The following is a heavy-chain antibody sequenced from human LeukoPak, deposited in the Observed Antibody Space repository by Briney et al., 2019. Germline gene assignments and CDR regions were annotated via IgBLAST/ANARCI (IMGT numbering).Heavy chain of an antibody. Sequence: ASMKVSCKASGYSFTDYYMHWVRQAPGQGLEWMGWINPYSGDTNYAQKFQGRVTMTRDTSISTAYMELSRLSSDDTAVFYCARVGGYCTTTSCSYGLDVWAKGPRSPSP. J-gene: IGHJ6*02. CDR1: GYSFTDYY. CDR3: ARVGGYCTTTSCSYGLDV. CDR2: INPYSGDT. V-gene: IGHV1-2*02. D-gene: IGHD2-2*01.